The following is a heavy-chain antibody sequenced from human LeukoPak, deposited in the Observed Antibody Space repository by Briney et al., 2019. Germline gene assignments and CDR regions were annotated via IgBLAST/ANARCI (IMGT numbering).Heavy chain of an antibody. CDR1: GYSFTSYW. V-gene: IGHV5-51*01. CDR2: IYPDDSDT. J-gene: IGHJ4*02. Sequence: GESLKISCKGSGYSFTSYWIGWVRHMPGKGLEWMGIIYPDDSDTRYSPSFQGQVTISADKSISTAYLQWSSLKASDTAMYYCAIFKHHLRPDYWGQGTLVTVSS. D-gene: IGHD3-3*01. CDR3: AIFKHHLRPDY.